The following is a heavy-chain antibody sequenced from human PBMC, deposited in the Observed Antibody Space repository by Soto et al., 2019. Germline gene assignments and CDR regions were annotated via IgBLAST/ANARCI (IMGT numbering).Heavy chain of an antibody. CDR3: ACFFRKRAAGAGDI. J-gene: IGHJ3*02. CDR2: IIPRLDIV. V-gene: IGHV1-69*02. D-gene: IGHD6-19*01. CDR1: GGTLSSYS. Sequence: QVQLVQSGAEVKKPGSSVRVSCKASGGTLSSYSISWVRQAPGQGLVWMGGIIPRLDIVKYAQIFQGRATMNADKSTSEAFMVLISLIAEIRAVYYYACFFRKRAAGAGDICGRGTVVTVAS.